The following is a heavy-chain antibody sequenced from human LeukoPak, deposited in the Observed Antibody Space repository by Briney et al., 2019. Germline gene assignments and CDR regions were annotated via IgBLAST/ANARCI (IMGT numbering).Heavy chain of an antibody. Sequence: GGSLRLSCAASGFTFSSYAMHWVRQAPGKGLEWVAVISYDGSNKYYADSVKGRFTISRDNSKNTLYLQMNSLRAEDTAVYYCAKDPQLWFGELPYYFDYWGQGTLVTVSS. CDR3: AKDPQLWFGELPYYFDY. CDR2: ISYDGSNK. D-gene: IGHD3-10*01. V-gene: IGHV3-30-3*01. CDR1: GFTFSSYA. J-gene: IGHJ4*02.